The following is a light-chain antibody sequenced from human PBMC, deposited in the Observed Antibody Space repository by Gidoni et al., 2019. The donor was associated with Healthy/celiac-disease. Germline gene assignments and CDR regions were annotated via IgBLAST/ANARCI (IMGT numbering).Light chain of an antibody. CDR2: AAS. Sequence: DIQMPQPPSSLSAPVGDRVTITCRASQSISSYLYWYQQKPGKAPKLLIYAASSLQRGVPSRFGGSGSGTDFTLTISSLQPEDFATYYCQQSYSTPPTFGGGTRVEIK. V-gene: IGKV1-39*01. CDR3: QQSYSTPPT. CDR1: QSISSY. J-gene: IGKJ4*01.